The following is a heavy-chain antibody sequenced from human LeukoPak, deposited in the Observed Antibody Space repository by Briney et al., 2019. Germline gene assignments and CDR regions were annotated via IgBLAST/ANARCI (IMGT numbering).Heavy chain of an antibody. Sequence: PGGSLRLSCAASGFTFSNNWMHWVRQAPGKGLVWVSRINPDGRRTDYAGSVRGRFTISRDNAKNTLYLQMNSLRVEDTAVYYCVREVEVVPTTIGAYYYYFMDVWGKGTTVTASS. D-gene: IGHD2-2*01. CDR1: GFTFSNNW. CDR3: VREVEVVPTTIGAYYYYFMDV. V-gene: IGHV3-74*01. CDR2: INPDGRRT. J-gene: IGHJ6*03.